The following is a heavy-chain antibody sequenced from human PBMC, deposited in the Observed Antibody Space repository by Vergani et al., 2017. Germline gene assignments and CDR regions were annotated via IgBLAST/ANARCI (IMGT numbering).Heavy chain of an antibody. D-gene: IGHD3-3*01. J-gene: IGHJ3*02. V-gene: IGHV4-59*01. CDR3: ARTTYYDFWSGPDAFDI. CDR2: IYYSGST. Sequence: QVQLVQSGPGLVKPSETLSLTCTVSGGSISSYYWSWIRQPPGKGLEWIGYIYYSGSTNYNPSLKSRVTISVDTSKNQFSLKLSSVTAADTAVYYCARTTYYDFWSGPDAFDIWGQGTMVTVSS. CDR1: GGSISSYY.